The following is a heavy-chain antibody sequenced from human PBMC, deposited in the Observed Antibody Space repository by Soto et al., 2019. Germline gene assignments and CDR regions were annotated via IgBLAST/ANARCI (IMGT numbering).Heavy chain of an antibody. D-gene: IGHD1-1*01. CDR3: ARGRYGDY. CDR1: GYAFTTYG. V-gene: IGHV1-18*01. CDR2: ISAHNGNT. Sequence: QVHLVQSGSDVKKPGASVKVSCQGSGYAFTTYGITWVRQAPGQGLEWMGWISAHNGNTNYAQKLQGRVTVTRDTSTSTAYMELRSLRYDDTDVYYCARGRYGDYWGQGALVTVSS. J-gene: IGHJ4*02.